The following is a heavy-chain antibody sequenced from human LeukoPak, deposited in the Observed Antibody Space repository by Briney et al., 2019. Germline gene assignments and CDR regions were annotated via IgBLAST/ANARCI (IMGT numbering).Heavy chain of an antibody. J-gene: IGHJ4*02. CDR3: ARDANFDY. V-gene: IGHV3-7*04. Sequence: PGRSLRLSCAASGFTFSSYGMHWVRQAPGKGLEWVANIKQDGSEKYYVDSVKGRFTISRDNAKNSLYLQMNSLRAEDTAVYYCARDANFDYWGQGTLVTVSS. CDR2: IKQDGSEK. CDR1: GFTFSSYG.